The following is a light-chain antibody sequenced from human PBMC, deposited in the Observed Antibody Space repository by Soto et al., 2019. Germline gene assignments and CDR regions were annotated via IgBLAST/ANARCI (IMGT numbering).Light chain of an antibody. Sequence: DIVMTQSPDSLAVSLGERATINCKSSQSVLDSSNNKNYLTWYQQKPGQPPKLLIYWASTRESGVPDRFSGSGSGTDFTLTISSLQAEDGAVYYCQQFYSSPPMYPFGQGTKLEIK. J-gene: IGKJ2*01. V-gene: IGKV4-1*01. CDR3: QQFYSSPPMYP. CDR1: QSVLDSSNNKNY. CDR2: WAS.